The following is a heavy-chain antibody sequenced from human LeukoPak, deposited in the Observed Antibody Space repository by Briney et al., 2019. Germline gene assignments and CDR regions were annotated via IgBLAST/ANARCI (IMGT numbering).Heavy chain of an antibody. V-gene: IGHV5-51*01. J-gene: IGHJ4*02. CDR2: IYPGDSDT. CDR3: ARSYDSSGYSDS. CDR1: GYSFTSYW. D-gene: IGHD3-22*01. Sequence: GESLRISCKGSGYSFTSYWISWVRQMPGKGLEWMGLIYPGDSDTRYGPSFQGQVTISADKSISTAYVQWSSLKASDTAMYYCARSYDSSGYSDSWGQGTLVTVSS.